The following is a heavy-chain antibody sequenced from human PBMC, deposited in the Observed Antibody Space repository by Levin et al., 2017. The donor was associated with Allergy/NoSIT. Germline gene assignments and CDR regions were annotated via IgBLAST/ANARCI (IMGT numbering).Heavy chain of an antibody. J-gene: IGHJ3*02. CDR1: GGSISSSEYC. Sequence: MASETLSLTCTVSGGSISSSEYCWGWIRQPPGKGLEWIGNIFYSGTTYYNPSLKSRVTISVDTSKNQFSLKLKSVTAADTAVYFCAKRFSSSWSRGEAFDIWGQGTMVTVSS. CDR2: IFYSGTT. D-gene: IGHD6-13*01. V-gene: IGHV4-39*01. CDR3: AKRFSSSWSRGEAFDI.